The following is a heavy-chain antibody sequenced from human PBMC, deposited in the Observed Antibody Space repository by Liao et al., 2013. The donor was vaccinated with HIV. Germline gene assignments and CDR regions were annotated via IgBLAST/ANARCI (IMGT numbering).Heavy chain of an antibody. V-gene: IGHV4-34*01. J-gene: IGHJ4*02. Sequence: QLQESGPGQVKPSETLSLTCAVYGGSFSGYFWTWIRQPPGKGLEWIGEINRSGSSTYNPSLRSRVTISVDPSKNQFSLKLTSVTAADTAVYFCARGNVDTGPQGADYWGQGTLVTVS. CDR2: INRSGSS. CDR3: ARGNVDTGPQGADY. CDR1: GGSFSGYF. D-gene: IGHD5-18*01.